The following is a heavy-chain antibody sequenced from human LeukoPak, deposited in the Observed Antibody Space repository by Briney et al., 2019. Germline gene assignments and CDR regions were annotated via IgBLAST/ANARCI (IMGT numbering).Heavy chain of an antibody. D-gene: IGHD3-16*01. V-gene: IGHV4-59*01. J-gene: IGHJ5*02. Sequence: SETLSLTCTVSGDSISSYSWSWIRQPPGKGLEWIGYISSSGSTNYSPSLKSRVTISVDTSKNQFSLKLSSVTAADTAVYYCARVSWPGRGSRFDPCGQGTLVTVSS. CDR3: ARVSWPGRGSRFDP. CDR2: ISSSGST. CDR1: GDSISSYS.